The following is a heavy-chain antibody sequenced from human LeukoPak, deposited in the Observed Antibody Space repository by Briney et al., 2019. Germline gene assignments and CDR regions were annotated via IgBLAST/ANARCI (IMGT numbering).Heavy chain of an antibody. CDR3: AREAPYRYFIHYYGMDV. CDR2: INSSGRTI. D-gene: IGHD1-26*01. CDR1: GFTFSDYY. J-gene: IGHJ6*02. Sequence: GGSLRLSCPASGFTFSDYYMSWIRQAPGKGLEWVSYINSSGRTIYYADSVKGRFTISKDNAKNSLYLQMNSLRAEDTAVYYCAREAPYRYFIHYYGMDVWGQGTTVTVSS. V-gene: IGHV3-11*01.